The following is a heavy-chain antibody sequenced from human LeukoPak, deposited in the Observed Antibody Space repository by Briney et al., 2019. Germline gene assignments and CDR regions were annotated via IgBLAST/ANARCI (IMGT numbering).Heavy chain of an antibody. J-gene: IGHJ4*02. CDR3: ARAPEGYFDY. CDR2: ISAYNGNT. V-gene: IGHV1-18*01. Sequence: ASVKVSCKASGYSFTAQYMHWLRQAPGQGLEWMGWISAYNGNTNYAQKLQGRVTMTTDTSTSTAYMELRSLRSDDTAVYYCARAPEGYFDYWGQGTLVTVSS. CDR1: GYSFTAQY.